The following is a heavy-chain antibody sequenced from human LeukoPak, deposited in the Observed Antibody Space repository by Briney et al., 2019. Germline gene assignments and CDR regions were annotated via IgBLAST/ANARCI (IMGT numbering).Heavy chain of an antibody. D-gene: IGHD6-19*01. CDR2: MNPNSGNT. V-gene: IGHV1-8*01. J-gene: IGHJ4*02. CDR3: ARVQGEQWLVPAPYYFDY. Sequence: ASVKVSCKASGYTFTSYDINWVRQATGQGLEWMGWMNPNSGNTGYAQKFQGRVTMTRNTSISTAYMELSSLRSEDTAVYYCARVQGEQWLVPAPYYFDYWGQGTLVTASS. CDR1: GYTFTSYD.